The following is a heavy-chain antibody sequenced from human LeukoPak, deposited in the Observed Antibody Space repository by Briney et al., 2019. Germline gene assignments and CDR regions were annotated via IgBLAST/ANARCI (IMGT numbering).Heavy chain of an antibody. CDR1: GFTFSSYG. Sequence: PGGSLRLSCAASGFTFSSYGMHWVRQAPGKGLEWVAVISYDGSNKYYAGSVKGRFTISRDNSKNTLYLQMNSLRAEDMAVYYCVKRWTGTTIGQQDYWGQGTLVTVSS. V-gene: IGHV3-30*18. CDR3: VKRWTGTTIGQQDY. D-gene: IGHD1-1*01. J-gene: IGHJ4*02. CDR2: ISYDGSNK.